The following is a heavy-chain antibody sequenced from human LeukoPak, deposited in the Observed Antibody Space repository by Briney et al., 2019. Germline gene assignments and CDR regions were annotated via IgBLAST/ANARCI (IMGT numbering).Heavy chain of an antibody. V-gene: IGHV3-30*04. CDR3: ARDRVAFDI. Sequence: GGSLRLSCAASGFTFSSYAMHWVRQAPGKGLEWVAVISYDGSNKYYADSVKGRFTISRDNSKNTPYLQMNSLRAEDTAVYYCARDRVAFDIWGQGTMVTVSS. CDR1: GFTFSSYA. J-gene: IGHJ3*02. D-gene: IGHD2-15*01. CDR2: ISYDGSNK.